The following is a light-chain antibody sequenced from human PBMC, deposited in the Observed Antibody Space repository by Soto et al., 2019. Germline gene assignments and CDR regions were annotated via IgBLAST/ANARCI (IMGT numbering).Light chain of an antibody. V-gene: IGKV1-5*01. Sequence: DVQMTQSPSTLSASVRDTVIITCRASESVSGWLAWYQQKPGQAPRLIIYDATSLQSGVPSRFSASASGTDFTLTISSLHPDDFATYYCLQYNTFPHTFGQGTKLEI. J-gene: IGKJ2*01. CDR3: LQYNTFPHT. CDR2: DAT. CDR1: ESVSGW.